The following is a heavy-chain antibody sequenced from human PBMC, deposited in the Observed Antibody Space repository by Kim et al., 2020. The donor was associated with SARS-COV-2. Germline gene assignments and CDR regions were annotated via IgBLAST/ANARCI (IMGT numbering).Heavy chain of an antibody. Sequence: GGSLRLFCVASGFIITNYAMTWVRQAPGKGLEWVSGINGGDNSTYYADSVKGRFTISRDDSKNTVFLQMNSLRIEDTAIYYCTKARGLTAGPANYWGQG. D-gene: IGHD6-13*01. CDR3: TKARGLTAGPANY. CDR1: GFIITNYA. V-gene: IGHV3-23*01. CDR2: INGGDNST. J-gene: IGHJ4*01.